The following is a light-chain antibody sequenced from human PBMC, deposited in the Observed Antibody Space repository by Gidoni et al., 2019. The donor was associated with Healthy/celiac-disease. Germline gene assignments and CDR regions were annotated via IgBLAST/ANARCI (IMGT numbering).Light chain of an antibody. J-gene: IGLJ3*02. CDR1: SSDVGGYNY. CDR3: SSYAGSNNLGV. V-gene: IGLV2-8*01. Sequence: QSALTPPPSASASPAQSVTISCTGASSDVGGYNYVSWYQQHPGKAPKLMIYEVSKRPSGVPDRFSGSKSGNTASLTVSGLQAEDEADYYCSSYAGSNNLGVFGGGTKLTVL. CDR2: EVS.